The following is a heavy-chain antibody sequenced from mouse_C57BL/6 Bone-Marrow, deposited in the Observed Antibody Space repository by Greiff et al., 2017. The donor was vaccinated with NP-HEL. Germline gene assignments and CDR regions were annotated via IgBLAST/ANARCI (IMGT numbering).Heavy chain of an antibody. CDR1: GYTFTSYW. CDR3: AREEYYYGSSWYFDV. J-gene: IGHJ1*03. D-gene: IGHD1-1*01. CDR2: IDPNSGGT. V-gene: IGHV1-72*01. Sequence: QVQLQQPGAELVKPGASVKLSCKASGYTFTSYWMHWVKQRPGRGLEWIGRIDPNSGGTKYNEKFKSKATLTVDKPSSTAYLQLSSLTSEDAAVYYCAREEYYYGSSWYFDVWGTGTTVTVSS.